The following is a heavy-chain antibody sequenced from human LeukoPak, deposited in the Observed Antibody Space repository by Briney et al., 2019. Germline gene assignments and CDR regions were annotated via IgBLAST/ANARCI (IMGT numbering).Heavy chain of an antibody. V-gene: IGHV4-61*02. D-gene: IGHD1-14*01. Sequence: SETLSLTCTVSGGSISSGSYYWSWIRQPAGKGLEWIGRIYTSGSTNYNPSLKSRVTISVDMSKNQFSLKLSSVTAADTAVYYCARGRVPDDYWGQGTLVTVSS. CDR2: IYTSGST. CDR3: ARGRVPDDY. J-gene: IGHJ4*02. CDR1: GGSISSGSYY.